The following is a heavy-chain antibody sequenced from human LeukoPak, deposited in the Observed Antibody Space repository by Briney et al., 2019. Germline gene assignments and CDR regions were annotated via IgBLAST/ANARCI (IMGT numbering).Heavy chain of an antibody. D-gene: IGHD2-15*01. CDR2: VTSSSRTI. CDR3: ARDLIGGNAYDY. V-gene: IGHV3-48*01. J-gene: IGHJ4*02. Sequence: GGSLRLSCAASGFTFSSYPMNWVRQAPGKGPEWIAYVTSSSRTIYYADSVKGRFTISRDNAKSSLYLQLDSLRAEDTAVYYCARDLIGGNAYDYWGQGALVTVSS. CDR1: GFTFSSYP.